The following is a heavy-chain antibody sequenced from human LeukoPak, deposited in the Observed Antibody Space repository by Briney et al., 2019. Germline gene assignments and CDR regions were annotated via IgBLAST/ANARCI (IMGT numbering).Heavy chain of an antibody. V-gene: IGHV3-23*01. CDR3: AKRSLPLSSSGLYDY. Sequence: GGSLRLSCAASGFTFSSDGMSWVRQAPGKGLEWVSAISGSGGSTYYTDSVKGRFTISRDNSKNTVYLQMNSLRAEDTAVYYCAKRSLPLSSSGLYDYWGQGTLVTVSS. J-gene: IGHJ4*02. D-gene: IGHD6-19*01. CDR1: GFTFSSDG. CDR2: ISGSGGST.